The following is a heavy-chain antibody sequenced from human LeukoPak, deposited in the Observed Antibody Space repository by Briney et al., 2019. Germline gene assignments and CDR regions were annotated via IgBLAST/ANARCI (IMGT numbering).Heavy chain of an antibody. Sequence: PSETLSLTCAVYGGSLSGYYWSWTRQPPGRGLEWIGEINHSGSTNYNPSLESRVTMSVDTSKNQFSLKLSSVTGADTAVYFCARRTGRAGRFDYWAQGTPATVSS. CDR3: ARRTGRAGRFDY. V-gene: IGHV4-34*01. J-gene: IGHJ4*02. CDR1: GGSLSGYY. D-gene: IGHD1-14*01. CDR2: INHSGST.